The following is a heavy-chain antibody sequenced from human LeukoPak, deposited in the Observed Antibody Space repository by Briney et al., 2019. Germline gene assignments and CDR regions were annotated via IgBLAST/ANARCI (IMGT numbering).Heavy chain of an antibody. Sequence: GGSLRLSCAASGFTYSSYGMHWVRQAPGKGLERVAVIRYDGSNKYYADSVKGRFTISRDNSKNTLYLQMNSLRAEDTAVYYCAKEGYSSSWYHDYWGQGTLVTVSS. CDR2: IRYDGSNK. D-gene: IGHD6-13*01. CDR3: AKEGYSSSWYHDY. V-gene: IGHV3-30*02. J-gene: IGHJ4*02. CDR1: GFTYSSYG.